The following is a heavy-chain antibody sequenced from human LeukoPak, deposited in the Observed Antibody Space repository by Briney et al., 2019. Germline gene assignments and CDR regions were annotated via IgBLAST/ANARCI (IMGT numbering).Heavy chain of an antibody. J-gene: IGHJ5*02. Sequence: GASVKVSCKVSGYTLTELSLHWVRQAPGKGLEWIGGFDPEDGETIYAQKFQGRVTMTEDTSTDTAYMELSSLRSEDTAVYYCATTKSKRRCSGGSCYSRWFDPWGQGTLVTVSS. CDR1: GYTLTELS. V-gene: IGHV1-24*01. CDR2: FDPEDGET. D-gene: IGHD2-15*01. CDR3: ATTKSKRRCSGGSCYSRWFDP.